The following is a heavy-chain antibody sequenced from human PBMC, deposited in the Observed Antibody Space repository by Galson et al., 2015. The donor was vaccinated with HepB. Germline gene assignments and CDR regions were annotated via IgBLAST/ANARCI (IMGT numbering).Heavy chain of an antibody. D-gene: IGHD6-13*01. J-gene: IGHJ4*02. CDR3: AGDEYSSTWYKY. Sequence: QPPEKGLEWIGQVHHGGDANYNPSLKSRVTISIDTSKNQFSLKLYSVTAADTAVYYCAGDEYSSTWYKYWGQGTLVTVSS. V-gene: IGHV4/OR15-8*02. CDR2: VHHGGDA.